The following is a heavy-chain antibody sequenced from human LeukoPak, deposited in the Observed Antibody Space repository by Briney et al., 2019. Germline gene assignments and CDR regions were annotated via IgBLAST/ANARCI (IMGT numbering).Heavy chain of an antibody. Sequence: SVKVSCKASGGTFSSYAISWVRQAPGQGLEWMGRIIPILGIANYAQKFQGRVTITADKSTSTAYMELSSLRSEDTAVYYCAYYYVSSGYYVPADYWGQGTLVTVSS. CDR1: GGTFSSYA. J-gene: IGHJ4*02. V-gene: IGHV1-69*04. D-gene: IGHD3-22*01. CDR2: IIPILGIA. CDR3: AYYYVSSGYYVPADY.